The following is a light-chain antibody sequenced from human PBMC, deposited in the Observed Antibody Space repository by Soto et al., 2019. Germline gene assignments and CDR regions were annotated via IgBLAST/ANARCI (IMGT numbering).Light chain of an antibody. CDR2: GAS. CDR1: QSISGN. J-gene: IGKJ4*01. CDR3: QHYNNWTLT. V-gene: IGKV3D-15*01. Sequence: EIVMTQSPATLSVSPGESATLSCRASQSISGNLAWYQQKPGQAPRLLIYGASSRATGIPDRFSGSRSGAEFTLTINSLQSEDFAVYYCQHYNNWTLTFGGGTKVDIK.